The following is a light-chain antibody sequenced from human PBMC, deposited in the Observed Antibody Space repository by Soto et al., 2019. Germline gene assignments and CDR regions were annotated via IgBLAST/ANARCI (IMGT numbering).Light chain of an antibody. CDR3: SSYAGSNNLV. J-gene: IGLJ3*02. Sequence: QSVLTQPPSASGSPGQSVTISCTGASSDVGGYNYVSWCQQHPGKAPKLMIYEVTKRPSGVPDRFSGSKSGNTASLTVSGLQAEDEADYYCSSYAGSNNLVFGGGTNLTVL. CDR1: SSDVGGYNY. V-gene: IGLV2-8*01. CDR2: EVT.